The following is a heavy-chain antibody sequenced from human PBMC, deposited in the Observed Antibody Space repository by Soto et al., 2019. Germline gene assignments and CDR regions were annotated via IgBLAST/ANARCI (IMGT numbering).Heavy chain of an antibody. CDR2: INPNSGGT. Sequence: ASVKVSCKASGYTFTGYYMHWVRQAPGQGLEWMGWINPNSGGTNYAQKFQGRVTMTRDTSISTAYMELSRLRSDDTAVYYCARDLEGDGSYSHYTYYYYYGMDVWGQGTTVTVSS. D-gene: IGHD1-26*01. CDR1: GYTFTGYY. V-gene: IGHV1-2*02. J-gene: IGHJ6*02. CDR3: ARDLEGDGSYSHYTYYYYYGMDV.